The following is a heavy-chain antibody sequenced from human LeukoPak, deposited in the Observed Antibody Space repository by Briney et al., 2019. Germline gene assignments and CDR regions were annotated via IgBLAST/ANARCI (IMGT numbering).Heavy chain of an antibody. CDR1: GFSLSSYW. CDR3: ARARYCDY. J-gene: IGHJ4*02. V-gene: IGHV3-7*01. CDR2: INQDGSEK. Sequence: GGSLRPSCATSGFSLSSYWMIWVRQAPGKGLEWVANINQDGSEKNYVGSVKGRFTISRDNAKNSLYLQMNSLRAEDTAVYYCARARYCDYWGQGTLVTVSS. D-gene: IGHD2-15*01.